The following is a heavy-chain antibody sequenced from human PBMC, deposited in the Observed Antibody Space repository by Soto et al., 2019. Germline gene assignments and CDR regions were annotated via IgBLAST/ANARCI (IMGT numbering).Heavy chain of an antibody. CDR1: GGTFSKYS. J-gene: IGHJ4*02. D-gene: IGHD3-9*01. Sequence: QVRLVQSGAEVKKPGSSVKVSCKVSGGTFSKYSLSWVRQAPGQGLEWMGGIIPMIGRTNYAQKFQGRLTLTADASRSTAYMELRSLRSDDTAVYYCASWDYDVLTGYSYDDWGQGTLVTVSS. CDR2: IIPMIGRT. V-gene: IGHV1-69*01. CDR3: ASWDYDVLTGYSYDD.